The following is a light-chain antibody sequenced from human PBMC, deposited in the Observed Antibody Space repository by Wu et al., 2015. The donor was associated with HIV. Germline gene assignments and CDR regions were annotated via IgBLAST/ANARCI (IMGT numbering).Light chain of an antibody. CDR3: HQYGGSPPFT. CDR2: AAS. Sequence: EIVMTQSPAILSVPPGERATLSCRASQSVSSTYLAWYQQKPGHPPRLLIYAASRRATGIPDRFSGSGSGTDFSLTISRLEPEDFAVYYCHQYGGSPPFTFGPGTKVDIK. J-gene: IGKJ3*01. V-gene: IGKV3-20*01. CDR1: QSVSSTY.